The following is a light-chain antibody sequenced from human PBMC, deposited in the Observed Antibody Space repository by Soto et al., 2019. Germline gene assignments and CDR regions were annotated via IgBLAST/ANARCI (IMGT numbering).Light chain of an antibody. J-gene: IGKJ1*01. Sequence: EIVLTQSPATLSFSRGETATPSCWASQSVSSYLAWYQQKPGQAPRLLIYDASNRATGIPARFSGSGSGTDFTLTISSLEPEDFAVYYCQQRSNWPRTFGQGTKVDIK. CDR1: QSVSSY. V-gene: IGKV3-11*01. CDR3: QQRSNWPRT. CDR2: DAS.